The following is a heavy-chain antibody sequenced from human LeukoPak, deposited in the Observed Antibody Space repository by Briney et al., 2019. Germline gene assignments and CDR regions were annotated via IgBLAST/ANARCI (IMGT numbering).Heavy chain of an antibody. D-gene: IGHD5-24*01. CDR1: GFTFSDSG. CDR3: AKGRWVQPAGYLDF. J-gene: IGHJ4*02. Sequence: GGSLRLSCAASGFTFSDSGMYWVRQSPGKGLEWVALIWYDGSNKYYADSVKGRFTISRDNSKNTLYLQMNSLRAADTAVYYCAKGRWVQPAGYLDFSGQGTLVTVSA. CDR2: IWYDGSNK. V-gene: IGHV3-33*06.